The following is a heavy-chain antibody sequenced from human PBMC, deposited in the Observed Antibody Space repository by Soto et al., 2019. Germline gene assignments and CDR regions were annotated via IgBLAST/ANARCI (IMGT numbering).Heavy chain of an antibody. Sequence: HVTLKESGPVLVKPTETLTLTCTVSGFSLSNGKVGVSWIRQPPGKALEWLAHIFSNDEKSYRTSLKSRLTISEDTSKSQVVLTMTNVDPVDTVTYYCARILFGRSVAGGYFYMDVWGKGTPVTVSS. CDR1: GFSLSNGKVG. V-gene: IGHV2-26*01. CDR2: IFSNDEK. D-gene: IGHD6-19*01. J-gene: IGHJ6*03. CDR3: ARILFGRSVAGGYFYMDV.